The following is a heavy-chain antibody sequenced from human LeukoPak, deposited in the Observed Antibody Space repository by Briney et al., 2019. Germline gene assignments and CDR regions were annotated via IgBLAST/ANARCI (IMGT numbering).Heavy chain of an antibody. V-gene: IGHV3-21*01. D-gene: IGHD5-12*01. CDR1: GFTFSSYS. J-gene: IGHJ4*02. CDR2: ISSSSSYI. CDR3: ARGVSRYSGYDLAY. Sequence: GGSLRLSCAASGFTFSSYSMNWVRQAPGKGLEWVSSISSSSSYIYYADSVKGRFTISRDNAKNSLCLQMNSLRAEDTAVYYCARGVSRYSGYDLAYWGQGTLVTVSS.